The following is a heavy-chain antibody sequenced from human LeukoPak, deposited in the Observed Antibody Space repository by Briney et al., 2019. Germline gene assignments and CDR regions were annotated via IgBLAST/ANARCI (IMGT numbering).Heavy chain of an antibody. Sequence: GGSLRLSCAASGFTFSSYWMHWVRQAPGKGLVWVSRIKTDGSSTSYADSVKGRFTISRGNAKNTLYLQMNSLRAEDTAVYYCAREGGYSSSLAYWGQGTLVTVSS. CDR2: IKTDGSST. V-gene: IGHV3-74*01. CDR3: AREGGYSSSLAY. D-gene: IGHD6-13*01. J-gene: IGHJ4*02. CDR1: GFTFSSYW.